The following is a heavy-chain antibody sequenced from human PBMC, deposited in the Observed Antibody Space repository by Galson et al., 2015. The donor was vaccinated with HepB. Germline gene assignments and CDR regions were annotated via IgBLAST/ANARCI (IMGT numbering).Heavy chain of an antibody. Sequence: SLRLSCAASGFTFSSYAMNWVRQAPGKGLEWVSAISGSGGSTYFADSVKGRFTISRDNSKNTLYLQMNSLRAEDTAVYYCAKDQNYGSGTRPLEFDYWGQGTLVTVSS. CDR1: GFTFSSYA. CDR2: ISGSGGST. J-gene: IGHJ4*02. V-gene: IGHV3-23*01. CDR3: AKDQNYGSGTRPLEFDY. D-gene: IGHD3-10*01.